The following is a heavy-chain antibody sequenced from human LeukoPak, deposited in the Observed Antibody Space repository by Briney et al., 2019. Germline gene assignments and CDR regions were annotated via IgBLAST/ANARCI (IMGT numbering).Heavy chain of an antibody. V-gene: IGHV3-66*02. D-gene: IGHD3-22*01. CDR1: GLIVSSNY. Sequence: GGSLRLSCAASGLIVSSNYMTWVRQAPGKGLEWVSVIYSGDTTYYADSVKGRFTISRDNSKNTLYLQMNSLRAEDTAVYYCAKDPVGYDSSGYVDYWGQRTLVTVSS. CDR2: IYSGDTT. J-gene: IGHJ4*02. CDR3: AKDPVGYDSSGYVDY.